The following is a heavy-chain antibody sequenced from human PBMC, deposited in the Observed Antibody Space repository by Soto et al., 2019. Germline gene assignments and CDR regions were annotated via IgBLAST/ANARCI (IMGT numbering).Heavy chain of an antibody. V-gene: IGHV3-23*01. D-gene: IGHD3-16*01. CDR2: LSDSGGKT. J-gene: IGHJ4*02. Sequence: PGGSLRLSCAASGFTFSSYAMSWVRQAPGKGLEWVSSLSDSGGKTYYADSVKGRFTMSRDNSKSTLYLQMNSLRAEDTAMYYCAKTVYTNGLFDCWGQGTLVIVSS. CDR1: GFTFSSYA. CDR3: AKTVYTNGLFDC.